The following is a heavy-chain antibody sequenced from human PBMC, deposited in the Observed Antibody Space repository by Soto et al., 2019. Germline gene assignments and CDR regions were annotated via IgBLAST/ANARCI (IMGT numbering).Heavy chain of an antibody. V-gene: IGHV1-3*01. Sequence: ASVKVSCKASGYTFTSYAMHWVRQAPGQRLEWIGWINAGNGNTKYSQKFQGRVTITRDTSASTAYMELSSLRSEDTAVYYCARDYHVAATLVLVYWGQGTLVTVS. CDR3: ARDYHVAATLVLVY. J-gene: IGHJ4*02. D-gene: IGHD2-15*01. CDR1: GYTFTSYA. CDR2: INAGNGNT.